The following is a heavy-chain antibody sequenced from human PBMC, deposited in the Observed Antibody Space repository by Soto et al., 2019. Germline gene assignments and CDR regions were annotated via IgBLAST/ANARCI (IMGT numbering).Heavy chain of an antibody. CDR2: ISKYNGNT. Sequence: QVQLVQSGAELKTPGASVKVSCKASGYSFTTFGISWVRQAPGQGLEWMGWISKYNGNTKYAQKFQGRVTLITDASTSTAYMELRSLTSDDTAVYYCGREYCRGGRCYHPDYWGQGTLVTVSS. CDR1: GYSFTTFG. D-gene: IGHD2-15*01. CDR3: GREYCRGGRCYHPDY. V-gene: IGHV1-18*01. J-gene: IGHJ4*02.